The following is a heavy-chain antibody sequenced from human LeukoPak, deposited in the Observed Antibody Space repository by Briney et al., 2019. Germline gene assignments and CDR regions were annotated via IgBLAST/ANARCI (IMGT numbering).Heavy chain of an antibody. J-gene: IGHJ4*02. V-gene: IGHV3-30-3*01. CDR3: ARDPMDSSGWYWDF. CDR2: ISYDGNNK. Sequence: GGSLRLPYAASGFTFSSFAMHWVRQAPGKGLEWVAFISYDGNNKYYADSVKGRFTISRDNSKNTLYLQMNSLRPEDTAVYYCARDPMDSSGWYWDFWGQGTLVTVSS. D-gene: IGHD6-19*01. CDR1: GFTFSSFA.